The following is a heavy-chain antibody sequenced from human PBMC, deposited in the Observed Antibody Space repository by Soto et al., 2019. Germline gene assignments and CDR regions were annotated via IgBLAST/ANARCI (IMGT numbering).Heavy chain of an antibody. CDR1: GFSFSTYG. CDR2: IWHDGSKT. CDR3: ARGSIVAAEYGMDV. J-gene: IGHJ6*02. V-gene: IGHV3-33*01. Sequence: PGGSLRLSCAASGFSFSTYGMHWVRQAPGKGLEWVAVIWHDGSKTYYADSVKGRLIISRDNSKNTLYVQINSLRAEDRGVYFCARGSIVAAEYGMDVLGQGTTVTVSS. D-gene: IGHD6-13*01.